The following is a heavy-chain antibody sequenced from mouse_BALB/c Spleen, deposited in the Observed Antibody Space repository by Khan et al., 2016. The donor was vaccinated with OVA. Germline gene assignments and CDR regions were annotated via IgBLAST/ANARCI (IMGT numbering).Heavy chain of an antibody. D-gene: IGHD1-2*01. V-gene: IGHV3-2*02. J-gene: IGHJ4*01. Sequence: EVQLQQSGPGLVKPSQSLSLTCTVTGYSITSDYAWDWIRQFTGNKLEWMGYISYGGSTSYNPSIKSRISINGDKSKNQCFLQLNSVTTEGTDTYYCARKNYYGNAMDYWGQGTSGTVSS. CDR3: ARKNYYGNAMDY. CDR1: GYSITSDYA. CDR2: ISYGGST.